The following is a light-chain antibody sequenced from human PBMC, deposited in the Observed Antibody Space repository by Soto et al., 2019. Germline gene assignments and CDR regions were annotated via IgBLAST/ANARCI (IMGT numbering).Light chain of an antibody. V-gene: IGLV1-47*01. J-gene: IGLJ2*01. CDR1: SSNIGSNY. Sequence: QSVLTQPPSASGTPGQRVTISCSGSSSNIGSNYVYWYQQLPGTAPKLLIYRNNHRPSGVPDRFSGSKSGTSASLAISGLRSEDEADYYCAAWDDSLSGYVVFGGGTQLTVL. CDR3: AAWDDSLSGYVV. CDR2: RNN.